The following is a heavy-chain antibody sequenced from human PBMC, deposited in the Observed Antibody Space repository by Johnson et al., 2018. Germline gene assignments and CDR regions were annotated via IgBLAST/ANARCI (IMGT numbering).Heavy chain of an antibody. Sequence: QVQLVQSGGGVVQPGRSLRLSCAASGFTFSSYGIHWVRQAPGKGLEWVAVISYDGSNKYYADSVKGRFTISRDNSKNTRDLQMNSLRAEDTAVYNCAKNGPLRFLEWPPSYYYYRDVWGKGTTVTVSS. CDR3: AKNGPLRFLEWPPSYYYYRDV. J-gene: IGHJ6*03. D-gene: IGHD3-3*01. V-gene: IGHV3-30*18. CDR1: GFTFSSYG. CDR2: ISYDGSNK.